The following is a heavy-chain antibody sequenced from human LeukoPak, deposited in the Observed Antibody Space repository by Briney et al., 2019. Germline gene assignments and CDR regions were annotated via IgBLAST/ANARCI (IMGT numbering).Heavy chain of an antibody. CDR2: ISSSSSYI. Sequence: PGGSLRLSCAASGFTFSSYSMNWVRHAPGKGLELVSSISSSSSYIYYADSVKGRFTISRDNAKNSLYLQMNSLRAEDTAVYYCARVSYCSSTSCFDYWGQGTLVTVSS. CDR3: ARVSYCSSTSCFDY. CDR1: GFTFSSYS. D-gene: IGHD2-2*01. J-gene: IGHJ4*02. V-gene: IGHV3-21*01.